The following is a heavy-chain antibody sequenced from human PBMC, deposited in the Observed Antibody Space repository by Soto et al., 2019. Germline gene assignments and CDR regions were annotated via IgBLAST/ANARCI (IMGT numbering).Heavy chain of an antibody. Sequence: QVQLQQWGAGLLKPSETLSLTCAVYGGSFSGYYWSWIRQPPGKGLEWIGEINHSGSTNYNPSLKSRVTISVDTSKNQFSLKLSSVTAADTVVYYCARLQESRYYGMDVWGQGTTVTVSS. CDR3: ARLQESRYYGMDV. V-gene: IGHV4-34*01. D-gene: IGHD1-1*01. J-gene: IGHJ6*02. CDR1: GGSFSGYY. CDR2: INHSGST.